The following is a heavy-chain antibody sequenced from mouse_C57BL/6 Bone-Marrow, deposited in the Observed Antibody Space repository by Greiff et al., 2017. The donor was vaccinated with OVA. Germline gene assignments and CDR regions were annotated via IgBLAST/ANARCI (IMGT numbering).Heavy chain of an antibody. J-gene: IGHJ2*01. CDR1: GYTFTDYE. CDR3: TRDY. Sequence: QVQLKESGAELVRPGASVTLSCKASGYTFTDYEMHWVKQTPVHGLEWIGAIDPETGGTAYNQKFKGKAILTADNSSSTAYMELRSLTSEDSAVYYCTRDYWGQGTTLTVSS. V-gene: IGHV1-15*01. CDR2: IDPETGGT.